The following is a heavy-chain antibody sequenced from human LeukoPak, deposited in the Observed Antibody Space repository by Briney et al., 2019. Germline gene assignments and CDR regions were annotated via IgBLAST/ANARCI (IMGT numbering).Heavy chain of an antibody. V-gene: IGHV4-31*03. J-gene: IGHJ4*02. Sequence: PSETLSLTCTVSGGSISSGGYYWSWICQHPGKGLEWIGYIYYSGSTYYNPSLKSRVTISIDTSKNQFSLKLNSVTAADTAVYYCARGGPYGDYGLWGQGTLVTVSS. D-gene: IGHD4-17*01. CDR1: GGSISSGGYY. CDR3: ARGGPYGDYGL. CDR2: IYYSGST.